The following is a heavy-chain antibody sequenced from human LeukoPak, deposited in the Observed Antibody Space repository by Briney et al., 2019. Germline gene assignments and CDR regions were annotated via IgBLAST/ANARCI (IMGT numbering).Heavy chain of an antibody. Sequence: SETPSLTCAVYGGSFSGYYWSWIRQPPGKGLEWIGEINHSGSTNYNPSLKSRVTISVDTSKNQFSLKLSSVTAADTAVYYCAREGPSRPYVWGSYRYNWFDPWGQGTLVTVSS. CDR3: AREGPSRPYVWGSYRYNWFDP. J-gene: IGHJ5*02. D-gene: IGHD3-16*02. CDR1: GGSFSGYY. CDR2: INHSGST. V-gene: IGHV4-34*01.